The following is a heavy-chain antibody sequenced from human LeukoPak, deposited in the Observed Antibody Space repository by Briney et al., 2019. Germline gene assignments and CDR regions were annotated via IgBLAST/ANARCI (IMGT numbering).Heavy chain of an antibody. V-gene: IGHV4-4*07. CDR2: IYTSGTT. D-gene: IGHD6-13*01. Sequence: SETLSLTCTVSGDSVSSYYWSWIRQPAGKRLEWIGRIYTSGTTDYNPSLKSRVTMSVDTSKNQLSLKLSSVTAADTAVYYCASGSSRWRILPKYYFDYWGQGTPVTVSS. J-gene: IGHJ4*02. CDR1: GDSVSSYY. CDR3: ASGSSRWRILPKYYFDY.